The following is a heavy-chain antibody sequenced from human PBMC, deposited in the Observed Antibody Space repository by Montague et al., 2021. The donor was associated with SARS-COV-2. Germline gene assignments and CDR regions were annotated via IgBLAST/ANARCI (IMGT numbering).Heavy chain of an antibody. J-gene: IGHJ4*02. CDR2: IYSGGST. Sequence: SLRLSCAASGFTVSSNYMSWVRQAPGKGLEWVSVIYSGGSTYYADSVKGRFTISRHNSENTLYLQMNSLRAEDTAVYYCAGSNWSSGSYYQLDYWGQGTLVTVSS. CDR1: GFTVSSNY. CDR3: AGSNWSSGSYYQLDY. V-gene: IGHV3-53*04. D-gene: IGHD3-10*01.